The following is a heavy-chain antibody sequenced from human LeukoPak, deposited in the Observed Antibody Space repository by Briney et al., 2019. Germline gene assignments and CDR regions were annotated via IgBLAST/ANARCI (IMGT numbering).Heavy chain of an antibody. D-gene: IGHD7-27*01. Sequence: KPSETLSLTCTISGGSVGDYYWSWIRQSPGKGLEWIGYIYHTGSTSYSPSLKSRVTISADTSQNQFSLKLSSVTAADTAVYYCASRKLGNDYWGQGTLVTVSS. CDR2: IYHTGST. CDR1: GGSVGDYY. J-gene: IGHJ4*02. V-gene: IGHV4-59*02. CDR3: ASRKLGNDY.